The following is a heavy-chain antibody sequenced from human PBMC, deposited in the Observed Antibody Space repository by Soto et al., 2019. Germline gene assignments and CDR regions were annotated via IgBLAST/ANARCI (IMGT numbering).Heavy chain of an antibody. CDR1: GGSISSGCSY. J-gene: IGHJ6*02. D-gene: IGHD2-2*01. CDR2: IYYNANT. V-gene: IGHV4-30-4*01. CDR3: ASSSLCGMEV. Sequence: PSEPLSLTCSVSGGSISSGCSYWRWIRQPPGKGLEWIGNIYYNANTYYNPSLKSRLIISIDTSKNQLSLKVGSVTAADTAVYYCASSSLCGMEVGGQGTTVT.